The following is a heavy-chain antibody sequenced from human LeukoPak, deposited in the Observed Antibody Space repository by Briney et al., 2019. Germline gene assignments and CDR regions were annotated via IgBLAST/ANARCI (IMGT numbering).Heavy chain of an antibody. V-gene: IGHV1-69*04. CDR1: GGTFSSYA. CDR3: ARDSEMANNRPFDY. CDR2: IIPIFGIA. J-gene: IGHJ4*02. Sequence: SVTVSCKASGGTFSSYAISWVRQAPGQGLAWMGRIIPIFGIANYAQKFQGRVTITADKSTSTAYMELSSLRSEDTAVYYCARDSEMANNRPFDYWGQGTLVTVSS. D-gene: IGHD5-24*01.